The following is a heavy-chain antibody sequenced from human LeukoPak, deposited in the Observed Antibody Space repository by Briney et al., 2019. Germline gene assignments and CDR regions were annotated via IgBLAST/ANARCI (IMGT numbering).Heavy chain of an antibody. CDR3: AREENDYYGSGSYYYMDV. V-gene: IGHV4-4*07. CDR1: GGSISSYY. CDR2: IYTSGST. J-gene: IGHJ6*03. Sequence: PSETLSLTCTVSGGSISSYYWSWIRQPAGKGLEWIGRIYTSGSTNYNPSLKSRVTMSVDTSKNQFSLKLSSVTAADTAVYYCAREENDYYGSGSYYYMDVWGKGTTVTISS. D-gene: IGHD3-10*01.